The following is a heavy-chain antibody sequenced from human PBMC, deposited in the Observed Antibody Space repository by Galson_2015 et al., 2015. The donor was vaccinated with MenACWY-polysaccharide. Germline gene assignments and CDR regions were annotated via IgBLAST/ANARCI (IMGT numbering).Heavy chain of an antibody. CDR2: IYSSGST. CDR1: GFTVSSNY. D-gene: IGHD5-18*01. Sequence: SLRLSCAASGFTVSSNYMSWVRQAPGKGLEWVSVIYSSGSTYYADSVKGRFTISRDNSKNTLYLQMNSLRAEDTAVYYCARDSVDTAMAFYLSYGMDVWGQGTTVTVSS. V-gene: IGHV3-66*01. CDR3: ARDSVDTAMAFYLSYGMDV. J-gene: IGHJ6*02.